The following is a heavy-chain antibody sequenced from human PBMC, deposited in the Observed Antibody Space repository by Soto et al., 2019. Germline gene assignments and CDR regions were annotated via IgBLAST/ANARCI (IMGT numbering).Heavy chain of an antibody. CDR2: IKQDGSEK. D-gene: IGHD2-2*01. CDR1: GFTFSTYW. V-gene: IGHV3-7*01. Sequence: EVQLVESGGDLVQPGGSLRLSCAASGFTFSTYWMSWVRQAPGKGLEWVAIIKQDGSEKYYVDSVKARFTISRDNAKNSLYLQMNSLRAEDTAVYFCAREGYCSGTSCPDFDAFDIWGQGTMVTVSS. J-gene: IGHJ3*02. CDR3: AREGYCSGTSCPDFDAFDI.